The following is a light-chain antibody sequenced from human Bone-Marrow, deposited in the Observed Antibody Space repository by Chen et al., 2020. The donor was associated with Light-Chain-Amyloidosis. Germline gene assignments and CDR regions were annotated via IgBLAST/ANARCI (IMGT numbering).Light chain of an antibody. CDR3: QSYDSSLSGVV. CDR2: GNS. CDR1: SSNIGAGYD. V-gene: IGLV1-40*01. Sequence: QSVLTQPPSVSGAPGQRVTLSCTGGSSNIGAGYDVHWYRQLPGTAPKLLIYGNSNRPSGVPDRFSGSRSGTSASLAITGLQAEDEADYYCQSYDSSLSGVVFAGGTRLTVL. J-gene: IGLJ3*02.